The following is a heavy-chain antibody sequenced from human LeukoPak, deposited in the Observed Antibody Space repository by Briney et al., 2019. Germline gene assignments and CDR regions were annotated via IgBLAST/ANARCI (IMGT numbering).Heavy chain of an antibody. V-gene: IGHV4-30-2*01. CDR3: ARNVKLLSRAFDI. Sequence: KPSQTLSLTCTVSGGSISSGGYYWSWIRQPPGKGLEWIGYIYHSGSTYYNPSLKSRVTISVDRSKNQFSLKLSSVTAADTAVYYCARNVKLLSRAFDIWGQGTMVTVSS. CDR2: IYHSGST. J-gene: IGHJ3*02. D-gene: IGHD2-2*01. CDR1: GGSISSGGYY.